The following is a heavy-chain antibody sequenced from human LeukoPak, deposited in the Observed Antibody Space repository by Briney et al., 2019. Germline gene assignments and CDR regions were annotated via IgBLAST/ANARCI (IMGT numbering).Heavy chain of an antibody. Sequence: SETLSLTCAVYGGSFSGYYWSWIRQPPEKGLEWIGEINHSGSTNYNPSLKSRVTISVDTSKNQFSLKLSSVTAADTAVYYCASAYDSSGYYGGDYWGQGTLVTVSS. V-gene: IGHV4-34*01. CDR2: INHSGST. CDR3: ASAYDSSGYYGGDY. J-gene: IGHJ4*02. CDR1: GGSFSGYY. D-gene: IGHD3-22*01.